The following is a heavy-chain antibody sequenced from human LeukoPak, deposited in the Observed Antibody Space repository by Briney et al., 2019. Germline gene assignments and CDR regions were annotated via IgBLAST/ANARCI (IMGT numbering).Heavy chain of an antibody. CDR1: GGSISSSSYY. CDR2: IYYSGST. J-gene: IGHJ4*02. V-gene: IGHV4-39*07. Sequence: SETLSLTCTVSGGSISSSSYYWGWIRQPPGKGLEWIGSIYYSGSTYYNPSLKSRVTISVDTSKNQFSLKLSSVTAADTAVYYCARGMQWLNYFDYWGQGTLVTVSS. D-gene: IGHD6-19*01. CDR3: ARGMQWLNYFDY.